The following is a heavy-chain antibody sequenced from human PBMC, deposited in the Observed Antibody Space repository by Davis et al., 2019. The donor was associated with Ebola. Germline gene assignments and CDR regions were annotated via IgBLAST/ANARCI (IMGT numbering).Heavy chain of an antibody. Sequence: PSETLSLTCSVSGDSMTGSYYYWAWIRQPPGKGLEWIGSVYYSGSTHYNPSLKSRLTIFVDTSKNQFSLELTSVTAADTAVYYCARRVDYFDYWGQGTLVTVSS. CDR2: VYYSGST. CDR1: GDSMTGSYYY. V-gene: IGHV4-39*07. D-gene: IGHD2-15*01. CDR3: ARRVDYFDY. J-gene: IGHJ4*02.